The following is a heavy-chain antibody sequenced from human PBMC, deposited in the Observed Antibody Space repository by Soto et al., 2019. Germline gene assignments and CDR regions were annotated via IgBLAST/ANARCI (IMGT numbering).Heavy chain of an antibody. CDR2: INPSGGST. CDR1: GYTFTSYY. Sequence: GASVKVSCKASGYTFTSYYMHWVRQAPGQGLEWMGIINPSGGSTSYAQKFQGRVTMTRDTSTSTVYMELSSLRSEDTAVYYCVRDLVEYYYDSSGYFPLDYWGQGTLVTVSS. J-gene: IGHJ4*02. D-gene: IGHD3-22*01. CDR3: VRDLVEYYYDSSGYFPLDY. V-gene: IGHV1-46*01.